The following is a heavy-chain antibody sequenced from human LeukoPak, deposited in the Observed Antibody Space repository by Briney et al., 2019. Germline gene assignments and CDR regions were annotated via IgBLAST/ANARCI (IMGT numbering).Heavy chain of an antibody. V-gene: IGHV3-33*01. CDR1: GFTFSSYG. J-gene: IGHJ4*02. Sequence: AGRSLRLSCAASGFTFSSYGMHWVRQAPGKGLEWVAVIWYDGSNKYYADSVKGRFTISRDNSKNTLYLQMNSLRAEDTAVYYCARDMPDGDYTNRFDYWGQGTLVTVSS. CDR3: ARDMPDGDYTNRFDY. D-gene: IGHD4-17*01. CDR2: IWYDGSNK.